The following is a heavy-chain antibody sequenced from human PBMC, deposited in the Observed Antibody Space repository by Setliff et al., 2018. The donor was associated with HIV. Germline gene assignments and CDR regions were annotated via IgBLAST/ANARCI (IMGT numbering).Heavy chain of an antibody. V-gene: IGHV1-18*01. D-gene: IGHD1-26*01. CDR1: GYTFTSYG. J-gene: IGHJ3*02. CDR2: ISAYNGNT. CDR3: ARSGSYSSNDGFDI. Sequence: ASVKVSCKASGYTFTSYGISWVRQAPGQGLEWMGWISAYNGNTKYSQTFQDRVTMTRDTSIRTAYMEVSGLRYDDTAVYYCARSGSYSSNDGFDIWGPGTLVTVSS.